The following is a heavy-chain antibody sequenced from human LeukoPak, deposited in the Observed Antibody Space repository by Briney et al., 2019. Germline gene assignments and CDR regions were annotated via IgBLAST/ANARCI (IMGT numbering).Heavy chain of an antibody. D-gene: IGHD2-2*01. CDR3: ARDERYCSSTSCYVDAFDI. J-gene: IGHJ3*02. V-gene: IGHV4-59*12. Sequence: SETLSLTCTVSGGSISSYYWSWIRQPPGKGLEWIGYIYYSGSTNYNPSLKSRVTISVDKSKNQFSLKLSSVTAADTAVYYCARDERYCSSTSCYVDAFDIWGQGTMVTVSS. CDR2: IYYSGST. CDR1: GGSISSYY.